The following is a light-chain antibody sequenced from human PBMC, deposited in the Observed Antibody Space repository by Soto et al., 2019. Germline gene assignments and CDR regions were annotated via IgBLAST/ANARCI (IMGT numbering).Light chain of an antibody. CDR1: QSINSY. J-gene: IGKJ2*01. Sequence: DIQMTQSPSSLSASVGDRVTVSCRASQSINSYLNWYQQKPGKAPTLLIYSASSLEEGVPSRFSGSGSGTEFTLTISSLQLEDFATYSCQQTYTTPYTFGQGTKLEIK. CDR2: SAS. V-gene: IGKV1-39*01. CDR3: QQTYTTPYT.